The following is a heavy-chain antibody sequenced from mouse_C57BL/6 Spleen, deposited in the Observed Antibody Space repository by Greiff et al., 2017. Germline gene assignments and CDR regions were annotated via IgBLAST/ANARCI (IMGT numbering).Heavy chain of an antibody. CDR2: IYPGDGDT. CDR3: ARVGNWDEWVYDY. D-gene: IGHD4-1*01. Sequence: QVQLKESGPELVKPGASVKISCKASGYAFSSSWMNWVKQRPGKGLEWIGRIYPGDGDTNYNGKFKGKATLTADKSSSTAYMQLSSLTSEDSAVYFCARVGNWDEWVYDYWGQGTTLTVSS. CDR1: GYAFSSSW. J-gene: IGHJ2*01. V-gene: IGHV1-82*01.